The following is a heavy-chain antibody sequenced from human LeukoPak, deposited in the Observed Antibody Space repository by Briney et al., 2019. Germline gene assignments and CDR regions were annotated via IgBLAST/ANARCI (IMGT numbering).Heavy chain of an antibody. CDR3: ARGGSSGWYEGYYYYYYMDV. Sequence: GGSLRLSCAASVFIFSSYSMNWVRQAPGKGLEWVANIKQDGSEKYYVDSVKGRFTISRDDAKNSLYLQMNSLRAEDTAVYYCARGGSSGWYEGYYYYYYMDVWGKGTTVTVSS. V-gene: IGHV3-7*01. D-gene: IGHD6-19*01. J-gene: IGHJ6*03. CDR1: VFIFSSYS. CDR2: IKQDGSEK.